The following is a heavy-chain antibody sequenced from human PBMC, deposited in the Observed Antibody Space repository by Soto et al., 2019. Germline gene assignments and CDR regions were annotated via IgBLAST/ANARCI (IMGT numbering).Heavy chain of an antibody. V-gene: IGHV3-30-3*01. CDR1: GFTFSSYA. CDR2: ISYDGSNK. D-gene: IGHD3-3*01. J-gene: IGHJ4*02. Sequence: GGSLRLSCAASGFTFSSYAMHWVRQAPGKGLEWVAVISYDGSNKYYADSVKGRFTISRDNSKNTLYLQMNSLRAEDTAVYYCARDEGRAYDFWSGFIMERGIDYWGQGTLVTVSS. CDR3: ARDEGRAYDFWSGFIMERGIDY.